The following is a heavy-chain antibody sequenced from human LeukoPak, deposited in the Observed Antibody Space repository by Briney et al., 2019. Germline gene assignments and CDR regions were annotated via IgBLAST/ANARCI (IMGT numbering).Heavy chain of an antibody. CDR3: ARAGYFDSSTDPGYGMDV. J-gene: IGHJ6*02. D-gene: IGHD3-9*01. V-gene: IGHV3-53*01. Sequence: PGGSLRPSCAASGFTLSSNYMSWVRQAPGKGLEGVSVIYSGGSTYYADSVKGRFTISRDNSKNTLYLQMNSLRAEDTAVYYCARAGYFDSSTDPGYGMDVWGQGTTVTVSS. CDR2: IYSGGST. CDR1: GFTLSSNY.